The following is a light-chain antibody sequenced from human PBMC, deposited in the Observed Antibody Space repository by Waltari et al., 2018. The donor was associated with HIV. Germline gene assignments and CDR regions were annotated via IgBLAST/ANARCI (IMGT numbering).Light chain of an antibody. CDR3: ATWDDNLSGVV. J-gene: IGLJ2*01. V-gene: IGLV1-47*01. Sequence: QSVLTQPPSASGTPGQRVTISCSGSSPDIGSYYVYWFQQLPGTAPKLLINRNNQRPSGVPDRFSGSKSGTSASLAISGLRSEDEADYYCATWDDNLSGVVFGGGTKLTVL. CDR1: SPDIGSYY. CDR2: RNN.